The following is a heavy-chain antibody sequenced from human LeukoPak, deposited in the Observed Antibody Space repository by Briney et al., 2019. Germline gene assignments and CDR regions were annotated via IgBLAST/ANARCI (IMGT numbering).Heavy chain of an antibody. CDR1: GYSISSGYY. V-gene: IGHV4-38-2*02. CDR2: IYHSGST. Sequence: KTSETLSLTCTVSGYSISSGYYWGWIRQPPGKGLEWIGSIYHSGSTYYNPSLKSRVTISVDTSKNQFSLKLSSVTAADTAVYYCAREWLSVSHFDYWGQGTLVTVSS. CDR3: AREWLSVSHFDY. J-gene: IGHJ4*02. D-gene: IGHD6-19*01.